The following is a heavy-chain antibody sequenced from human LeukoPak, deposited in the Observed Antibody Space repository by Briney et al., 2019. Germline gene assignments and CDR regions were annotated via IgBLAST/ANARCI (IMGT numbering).Heavy chain of an antibody. CDR1: GGSFSGYY. V-gene: IGHV4-34*01. CDR3: ARDPEGEPPTYYYGMDV. CDR2: INHSGST. J-gene: IGHJ6*02. D-gene: IGHD1-14*01. Sequence: PSETLSLTCAVYGGSFSGYYWSWIRQPPGKGLEWIGEINHSGSTNYNPSLKSRVTISVDTSKNQFSLKLSSVTAADTAVYYCARDPEGEPPTYYYGMDVWGQGTTVTVSS.